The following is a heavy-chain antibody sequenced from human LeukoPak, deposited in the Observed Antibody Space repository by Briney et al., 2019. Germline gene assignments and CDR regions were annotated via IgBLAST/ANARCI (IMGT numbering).Heavy chain of an antibody. CDR1: GFTFISYW. Sequence: GGSLRLSCAASGFTFISYWMHWVRQGPGKGLVWVSRINSDGSSTNYADSVRGRFTISRDNAENTLYLQMNSLRAEDTAVYYCAESEYCSGGTCPFEFYYYGMDVWGQGTTVTVSS. CDR3: AESEYCSGGTCPFEFYYYGMDV. V-gene: IGHV3-74*01. CDR2: INSDGSST. J-gene: IGHJ6*02. D-gene: IGHD2-15*01.